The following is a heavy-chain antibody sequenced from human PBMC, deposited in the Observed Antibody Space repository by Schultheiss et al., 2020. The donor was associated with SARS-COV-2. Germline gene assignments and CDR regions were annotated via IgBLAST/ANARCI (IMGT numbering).Heavy chain of an antibody. CDR1: GFTFSSYA. CDR3: AKDIAARLDYYYGMDV. Sequence: GGSLRLSCAASGFTFSSYAMSWVRQAPGKGLEWVSAISGSGGSTYYADSVKGRFTISRDNSKNTLYLQMNSLRAEDTAVYYCAKDIAARLDYYYGMDVWGQGTTVTVSS. D-gene: IGHD6-6*01. J-gene: IGHJ6*02. CDR2: ISGSGGST. V-gene: IGHV3-23*01.